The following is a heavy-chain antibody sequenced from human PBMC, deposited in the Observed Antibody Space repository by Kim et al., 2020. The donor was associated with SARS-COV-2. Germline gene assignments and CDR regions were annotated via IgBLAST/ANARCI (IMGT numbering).Heavy chain of an antibody. CDR3: ARTPGRFDF. CDR2: IYYTGST. J-gene: IGHJ4*02. V-gene: IGHV4-59*13. Sequence: SETLSLTCSVSGGSINNYYWSWIRQPPGKGLEWIGFIYYTGSTTFNPSLKSRVTMSVDTSKSQFSLRLSSVTTADTAVYYCARTPGRFDFWGQGSLVTVSS. D-gene: IGHD1-26*01. CDR1: GGSINNYY.